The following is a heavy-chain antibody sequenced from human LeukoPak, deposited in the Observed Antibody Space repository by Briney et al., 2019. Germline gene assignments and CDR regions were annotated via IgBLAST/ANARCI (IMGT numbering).Heavy chain of an antibody. Sequence: SETLSLTCTVSGGSISSSSYYWGWIRQPPGKGLEWIGSIYYSGSTYYNPSLKSRVTISVDTSKNQFSLKLSSVTAADTAVYYCAGKERYNAFDIWGQGTLLIVSS. J-gene: IGHJ4*02. CDR2: IYYSGST. D-gene: IGHD3-16*02. CDR3: AGKERYNAFDI. V-gene: IGHV4-39*01. CDR1: GGSISSSSYY.